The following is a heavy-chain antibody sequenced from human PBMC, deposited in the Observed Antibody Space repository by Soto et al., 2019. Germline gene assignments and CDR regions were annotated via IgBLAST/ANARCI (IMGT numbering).Heavy chain of an antibody. V-gene: IGHV3-30-3*01. Sequence: QVQLVESGGGVVQPGRSLRLSCAASGFTFSSYAMHWVRQAPGKGLEWVAVISYDGSNKYSADSVKGRFTISRDNSKNTLYLQMNSLRAEDTAVYYCASWYYDSSGYYLDYWGQGTLVTVSS. CDR2: ISYDGSNK. CDR3: ASWYYDSSGYYLDY. D-gene: IGHD3-22*01. J-gene: IGHJ4*02. CDR1: GFTFSSYA.